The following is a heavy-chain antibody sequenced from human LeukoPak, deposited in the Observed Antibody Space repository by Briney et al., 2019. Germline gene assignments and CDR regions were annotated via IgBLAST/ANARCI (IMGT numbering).Heavy chain of an antibody. CDR2: IQDSGTT. J-gene: IGHJ4*02. CDR3: ANYFYGDYDTHYSDF. D-gene: IGHD4-17*01. V-gene: IGHV4-4*02. CDR1: GASITISHW. Sequence: SGTLSLTCAVSGASITISHWWSWARQPPGEALEWIGEIQDSGTTHYKPSIKSRVTMSLDKSNNQISLKLTSVTAADTAVYYCANYFYGDYDTHYSDFWGQGTLVTVSS.